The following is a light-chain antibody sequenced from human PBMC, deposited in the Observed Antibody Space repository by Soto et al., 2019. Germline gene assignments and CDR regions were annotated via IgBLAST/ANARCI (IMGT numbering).Light chain of an antibody. CDR1: QSVSSN. J-gene: IGKJ3*01. Sequence: EIVMTHSPATLSVSPGERATLSCRASQSVSSNLAWYQQKPGQAPRLLIYGASPRATGIPARFSGSGSGTEFTLTISSLQSEDFAVYYCQQYNNLPRTFGPGTNVDIK. CDR2: GAS. V-gene: IGKV3-15*01. CDR3: QQYNNLPRT.